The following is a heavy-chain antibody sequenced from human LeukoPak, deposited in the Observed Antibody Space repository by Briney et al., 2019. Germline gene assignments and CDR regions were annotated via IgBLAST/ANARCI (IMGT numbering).Heavy chain of an antibody. J-gene: IGHJ6*04. CDR1: GFTFSSYG. Sequence: GRSLRLSCAASGFTFSSYGMHWVRQAPGKGLEWVSSISSSSSYIYYADSVKGRFTISRDNAKNSLYLQMNGLRAEDTAVYYCARDRAYYDILTGYSGSYGDVWGKGTTVTVSS. CDR3: ARDRAYYDILTGYSGSYGDV. CDR2: ISSSSSYI. D-gene: IGHD3-9*01. V-gene: IGHV3-21*01.